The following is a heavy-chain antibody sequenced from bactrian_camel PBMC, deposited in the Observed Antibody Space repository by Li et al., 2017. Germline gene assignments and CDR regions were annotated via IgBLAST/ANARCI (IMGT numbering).Heavy chain of an antibody. Sequence: HVQLVESGGGLVQAGGSLNLSCTTSGLTFSTYCVGWFRQRPGKEREGVAGIEADGYTTYTHSVKGRVTISRDNAKNTLYLQLNSLKTEDTAMYYCAKDRRGAIAAVYHEYEYWGQGTQVTV. CDR2: IEADGYTT. CDR3: AKDRRGAIAAVYHEYEY. V-gene: IGHV3S1*01. CDR1: GLTFSTYC. D-gene: IGHD4*01. J-gene: IGHJ4*01.